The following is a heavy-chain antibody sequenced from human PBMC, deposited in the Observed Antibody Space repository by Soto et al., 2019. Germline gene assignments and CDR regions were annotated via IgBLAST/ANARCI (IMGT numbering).Heavy chain of an antibody. CDR3: ASSDILTGYYSPNAFDI. D-gene: IGHD3-9*01. CDR1: GFTFSSCW. V-gene: IGHV3-7*05. CDR2: IKQDGSEK. Sequence: PGGPLRLSSAASGFTFSSCWVSWVRQAPGKGLEWVANIKQDGSEKYYVDSVKGRFTISRDNAKNSLYLQMNSLRAEDTAVYYCASSDILTGYYSPNAFDIWGQGTMVTVSS. J-gene: IGHJ3*02.